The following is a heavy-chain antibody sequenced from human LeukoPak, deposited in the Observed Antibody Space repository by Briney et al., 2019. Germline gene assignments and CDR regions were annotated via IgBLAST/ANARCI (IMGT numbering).Heavy chain of an antibody. J-gene: IGHJ3*02. V-gene: IGHV1-18*01. CDR3: ARDYDILTEDAFDI. D-gene: IGHD3-9*01. CDR1: GCTFTSYG. Sequence: ASVKVSCKASGCTFTSYGISWVRQAPGQGLEWMGWISAYNGNTNYAQKLQGRVTMTTDTSTSTAHMELRSLRSDDTAVYYCARDYDILTEDAFDIWGQGTMVTVSS. CDR2: ISAYNGNT.